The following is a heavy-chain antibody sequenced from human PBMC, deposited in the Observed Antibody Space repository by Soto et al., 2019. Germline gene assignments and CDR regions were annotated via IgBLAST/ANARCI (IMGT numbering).Heavy chain of an antibody. Sequence: GESLKISCKSYGYSFTTYWIAWVRQMPGQGLEWMGSIHPGESDTRYSPSFPGQVTISADRSITTAYLQWSSLKASDTAMYYCARHEATYYNFYGMDVWGQGTTVTVSS. CDR1: GYSFTTYW. CDR3: ARHEATYYNFYGMDV. J-gene: IGHJ6*02. CDR2: IHPGESDT. V-gene: IGHV5-51*01.